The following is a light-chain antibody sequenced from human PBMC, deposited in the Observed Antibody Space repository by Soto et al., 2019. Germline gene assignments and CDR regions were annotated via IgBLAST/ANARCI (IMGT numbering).Light chain of an antibody. CDR1: SSNIGSNT. Sequence: QSVLTQPPSTSGTPGQRVTISCSGSSSNIGSNTVNWYQQLTGTSPKLRIYTNNHRPSGVPDRFSGSKSGTSASLAISGLQSEDEADYYCAAWDDSLNGVVFGGGTKLTVL. CDR2: TNN. J-gene: IGLJ2*01. V-gene: IGLV1-44*01. CDR3: AAWDDSLNGVV.